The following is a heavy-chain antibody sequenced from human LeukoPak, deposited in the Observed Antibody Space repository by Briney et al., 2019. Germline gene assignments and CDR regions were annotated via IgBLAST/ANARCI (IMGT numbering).Heavy chain of an antibody. J-gene: IGHJ4*02. Sequence: ASVKVSCKASGYTFTSYDINWVRQATGQGLEWMGWMDPNSGNTGYAQKFQGRVTMTRSASINTAYMELSSLTSDDTAVYYCARSSVGARRRIDYWGQGTLVTVSS. CDR2: MDPNSGNT. V-gene: IGHV1-8*01. D-gene: IGHD1-26*01. CDR1: GYTFTSYD. CDR3: ARSSVGARRRIDY.